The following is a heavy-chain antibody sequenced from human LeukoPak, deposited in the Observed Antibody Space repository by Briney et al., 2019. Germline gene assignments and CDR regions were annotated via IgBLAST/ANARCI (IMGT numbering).Heavy chain of an antibody. J-gene: IGHJ4*02. Sequence: GGSLRLSCAASGFTFSSYSTNWVRQAPGKGLEWVSSISSSSSYIYYADSVKGRFTISRDNAKNSLYLQMNSLRAEDTAVYYCARGTDWELESSHYFDYWGQGTLVTVSS. CDR1: GFTFSSYS. V-gene: IGHV3-21*01. CDR2: ISSSSSYI. CDR3: ARGTDWELESSHYFDY. D-gene: IGHD1-26*01.